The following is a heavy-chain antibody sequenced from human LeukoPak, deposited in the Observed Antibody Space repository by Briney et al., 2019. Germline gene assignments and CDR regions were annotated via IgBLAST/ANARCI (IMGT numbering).Heavy chain of an antibody. J-gene: IGHJ4*02. D-gene: IGHD1-26*01. V-gene: IGHV3-23*01. CDR1: GFTFISYA. CDR3: AKEFVVGATSLEYIPY. CDR2: ISGSGGST. Sequence: PGGSLRLSGAASGFTFISYATSWGRQAPGKGLEWVSAISGSGGSTYYADSVKGRFTISRDNSKNTLYLQMNSLRAEDTAVYYCAKEFVVGATSLEYIPYWRQATLVTVSS.